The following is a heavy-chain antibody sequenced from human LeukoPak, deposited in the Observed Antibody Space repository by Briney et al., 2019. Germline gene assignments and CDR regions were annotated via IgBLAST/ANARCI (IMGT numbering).Heavy chain of an antibody. CDR2: IYYSGST. CDR3: ARGGTRPDYYFGY. Sequence: SETLSLTCIVSGGSISNYYWSWIRQPPGKGLEWIGYIYYSGSTNYNPSLKSRVTISVDTSKNQFSLKLSSVTAADTAVYYCARGGTRPDYYFGYWGQGTLLTVSS. V-gene: IGHV4-59*01. CDR1: GGSISNYY. D-gene: IGHD2-2*01. J-gene: IGHJ4*02.